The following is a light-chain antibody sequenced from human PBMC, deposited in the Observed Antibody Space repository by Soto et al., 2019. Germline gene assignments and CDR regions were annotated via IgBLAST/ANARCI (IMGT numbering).Light chain of an antibody. Sequence: EVVLTQSPATLSLSPGERATLSCRTSQYIDYNFAWFQQQPGQTPRLLILAASQRAAGVPARFRGSGAGTDFTLTISSLEPEDFAVYYCHEHSGWPRGTFGGGTKVEIK. J-gene: IGKJ4*01. CDR1: QYIDYN. CDR3: HEHSGWPRGT. CDR2: AAS. V-gene: IGKV3-11*01.